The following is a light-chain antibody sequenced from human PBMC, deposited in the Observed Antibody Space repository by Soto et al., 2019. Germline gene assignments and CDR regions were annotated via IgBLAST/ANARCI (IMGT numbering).Light chain of an antibody. Sequence: DIQMTQSPSTLSGSVGDRVTITCRASQTISSWLAWYQQKPGKAPKLLIYKASTLKSGVPSRFSGSGSGTEFTLTISSLQPDDFATYYCQHYNRYWTFGQGTKVDIK. J-gene: IGKJ1*01. CDR1: QTISSW. CDR3: QHYNRYWT. V-gene: IGKV1-5*03. CDR2: KAS.